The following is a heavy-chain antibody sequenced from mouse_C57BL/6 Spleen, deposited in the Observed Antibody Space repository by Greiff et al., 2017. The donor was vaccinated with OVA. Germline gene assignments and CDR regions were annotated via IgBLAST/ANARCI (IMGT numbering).Heavy chain of an antibody. CDR2: IHPNSGST. V-gene: IGHV1-64*01. J-gene: IGHJ3*01. Sequence: QVQLKQPGAELVKPGASVKLSCKASGYTFTSYWMHWVKQRPGQGLEWIGMIHPNSGSTNYNEKFKSKATLTVDKSSSTAYMQLSSLTSEDSAVYYGAREGDGYDDDDVGFAYWGQGTLVTVSA. CDR3: AREGDGYDDDDVGFAY. CDR1: GYTFTSYW. D-gene: IGHD2-2*01.